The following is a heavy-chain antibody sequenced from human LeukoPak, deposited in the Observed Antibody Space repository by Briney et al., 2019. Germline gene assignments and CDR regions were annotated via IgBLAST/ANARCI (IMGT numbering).Heavy chain of an antibody. Sequence: GGSLRLSCAASGFTLSSYSMNWVRQAPGKGLEWVSSISSSSSYIYYADSVKGRFTISRDNAKNSLYLQMNSLRAEDTAVYYCAREDTAMVLIDYWGQGTLVTVSS. CDR3: AREDTAMVLIDY. CDR1: GFTLSSYS. V-gene: IGHV3-21*01. CDR2: ISSSSSYI. D-gene: IGHD5-18*01. J-gene: IGHJ4*02.